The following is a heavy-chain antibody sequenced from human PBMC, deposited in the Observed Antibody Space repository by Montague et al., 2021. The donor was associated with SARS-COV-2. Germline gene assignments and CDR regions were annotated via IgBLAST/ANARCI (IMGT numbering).Heavy chain of an antibody. CDR1: GDSITSDVSY. CDR2: IYTTGST. J-gene: IGHJ4*02. Sequence: TLSLTCTVSGDSITSDVSYWSWIRQPAGKGLEWIGRIYTTGSTNYNPSLKSRFTISLDTSKNQFSLKLSSVTAADTAVYYCARDDFRWDFDCWGQGTLVTVSS. CDR3: ARDDFRWDFDC. V-gene: IGHV4-61*02. D-gene: IGHD2/OR15-2a*01.